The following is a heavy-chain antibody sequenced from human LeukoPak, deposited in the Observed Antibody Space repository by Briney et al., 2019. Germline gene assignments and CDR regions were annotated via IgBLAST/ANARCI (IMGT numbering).Heavy chain of an antibody. J-gene: IGHJ3*02. CDR2: IYWNDDK. V-gene: IGHV2-5*01. D-gene: IGHD7-27*01. CDR3: AHRQTGAFDI. Sequence: ESGPTLVKPTQTLTLTCTFSGFSLSTSGVGVGWVRQPPGKALEWLALIYWNDDKRYSPSLKSRLTITKDTSKNQVLLIMSDLDPVDTGTYYCAHRQTGAFDIWGQGTMVTVSS. CDR1: GFSLSTSGVG.